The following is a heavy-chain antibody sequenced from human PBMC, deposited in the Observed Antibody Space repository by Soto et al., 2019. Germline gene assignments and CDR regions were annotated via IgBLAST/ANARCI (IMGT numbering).Heavy chain of an antibody. CDR2: IYSSGST. V-gene: IGHV4-59*01. Sequence: QVQLQESGPGLVKPSETLSLTCTVSGGSISSYYWSWIRQPPGKELEWIGCIYSSGSTNYNPSLKTRVTISVDTSKNQFSLKLTSVTAADTAVYYCASGSLITSGGGDWFDPWGQGTLVTVSS. J-gene: IGHJ5*02. D-gene: IGHD1-26*01. CDR3: ASGSLITSGGGDWFDP. CDR1: GGSISSYY.